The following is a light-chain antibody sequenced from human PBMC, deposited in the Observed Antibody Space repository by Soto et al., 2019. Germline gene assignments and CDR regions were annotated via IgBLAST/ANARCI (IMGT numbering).Light chain of an antibody. CDR2: KAS. J-gene: IGKJ3*01. CDR1: QSVSTW. Sequence: DIQMTQSPSTLSASVGDIVIITCRASQSVSTWLAWYQQKPGKAPKLLIYKASSLESGVPSRFSGSGSGTEFTLTISSLQPDDFASYYCQQYNTYPATFGPGTKVDIK. V-gene: IGKV1-5*03. CDR3: QQYNTYPAT.